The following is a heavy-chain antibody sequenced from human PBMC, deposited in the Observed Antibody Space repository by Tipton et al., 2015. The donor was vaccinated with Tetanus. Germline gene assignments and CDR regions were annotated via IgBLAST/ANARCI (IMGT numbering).Heavy chain of an antibody. Sequence: SLRLSCAASGFTFSSYGMHWVRQAPGKGLEWVAVIWYDGSNKYYADSVKGRFTISRDNSKNTLYLQMNSLRAEDTAVYYCARDGVYYDSSGPLLSYWGQGTLVTVSS. V-gene: IGHV3-33*01. CDR3: ARDGVYYDSSGPLLSY. CDR2: IWYDGSNK. CDR1: GFTFSSYG. D-gene: IGHD3-22*01. J-gene: IGHJ4*02.